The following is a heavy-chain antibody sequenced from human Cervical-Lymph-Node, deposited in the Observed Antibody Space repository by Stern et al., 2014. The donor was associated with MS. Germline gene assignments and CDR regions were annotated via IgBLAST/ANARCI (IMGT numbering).Heavy chain of an antibody. V-gene: IGHV6-1*01. J-gene: IGHJ5*02. CDR3: ARGSDYSGDWFDP. CDR2: TYYRSKWYN. Sequence: QLQLQESGPGLVKPSQTLSLTCAISGDSVSSNSATWTWIRQSPTRGLEWLGRTYYRSKWYNDYTLSVKSRITINPDTSKNQFSLQLNSVTPEDTAVYYCARGSDYSGDWFDPWGQGTLVTVSS. CDR1: GDSVSSNSAT. D-gene: IGHD2-15*01.